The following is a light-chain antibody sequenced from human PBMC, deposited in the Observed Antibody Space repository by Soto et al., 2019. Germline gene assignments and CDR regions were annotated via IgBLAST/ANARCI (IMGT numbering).Light chain of an antibody. CDR2: LNSDGSH. J-gene: IGLJ2*01. CDR1: SGHSSYA. Sequence: QLVLTQSPSASASLGASVKLTCTLSSGHSSYAIAWHQQQPEKGPRYLMKLNSDGSHSKGDGIPDRFSGSSSGAERYLTISSLQSEDEADDYCQTWDTGARVVFGGGTKLTVL. CDR3: QTWDTGARVV. V-gene: IGLV4-69*01.